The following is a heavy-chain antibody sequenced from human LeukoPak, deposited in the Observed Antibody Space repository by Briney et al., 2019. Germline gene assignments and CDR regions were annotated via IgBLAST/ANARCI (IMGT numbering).Heavy chain of an antibody. CDR1: GFTFSSYA. CDR2: ISYDGSNK. D-gene: IGHD3-16*01. J-gene: IGHJ4*02. Sequence: PGGSLRLSCAASGFTFSSYAMHWVRQAPGKGLEWVAVISYDGSNKYYADSVKGRFTISRDNSKNTLYLQMNSLRAEDTAAYYCARDYDYVWGSPQDYWGQGTLVTVSS. CDR3: ARDYDYVWGSPQDY. V-gene: IGHV3-30*04.